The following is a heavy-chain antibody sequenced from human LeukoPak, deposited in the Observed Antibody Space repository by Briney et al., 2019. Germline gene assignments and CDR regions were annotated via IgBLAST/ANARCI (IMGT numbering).Heavy chain of an antibody. CDR3: ARGQGYDFWSGYFDY. J-gene: IGHJ4*02. D-gene: IGHD3-3*01. Sequence: GGSLRLSCAASGFTFSSYWMSWVRQAPGKGLEWVANIKQDGSEKYYVDSVKGRFIISRDNAKNSLYLQMNSLRAEDTAVYYCARGQGYDFWSGYFDYWGQGTLVTVSS. CDR1: GFTFSSYW. V-gene: IGHV3-7*01. CDR2: IKQDGSEK.